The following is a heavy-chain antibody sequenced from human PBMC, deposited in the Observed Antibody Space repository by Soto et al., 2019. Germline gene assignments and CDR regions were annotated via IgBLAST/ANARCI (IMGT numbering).Heavy chain of an antibody. J-gene: IGHJ6*02. CDR1: GLTFSSYS. Sequence: GGSLRLSCAASGLTFSSYSMNWVRQAPGKGLEWVSSISSSSSYIYYADSVKGRFTISRDNAKNSLYLQMNSLRAEDTAVYYCARDPDTAMKTYYGMDVWGQGTTVTVSS. V-gene: IGHV3-21*01. CDR3: ARDPDTAMKTYYGMDV. CDR2: ISSSSSYI. D-gene: IGHD5-18*01.